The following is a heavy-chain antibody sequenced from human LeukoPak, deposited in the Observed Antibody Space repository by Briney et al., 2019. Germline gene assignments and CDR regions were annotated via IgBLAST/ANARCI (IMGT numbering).Heavy chain of an antibody. CDR2: INHSGST. V-gene: IGHV4-34*01. D-gene: IGHD1-7*01. Sequence: SSETLSLTCAVYGGFFSGYYWSWIRQPPGKGLEWIGEINHSGSTNYNPSLKSRVTISVDTSKTQFSLKLSSVTAADTAVYYCARTNIRYNWNYYSHNWFDPWGQGTLVTVSS. CDR3: ARTNIRYNWNYYSHNWFDP. J-gene: IGHJ5*02. CDR1: GGFFSGYY.